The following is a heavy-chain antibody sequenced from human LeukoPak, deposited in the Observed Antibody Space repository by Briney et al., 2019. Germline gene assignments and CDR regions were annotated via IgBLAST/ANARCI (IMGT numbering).Heavy chain of an antibody. CDR2: INPSGGST. V-gene: IGHV1-46*01. J-gene: IGHJ4*02. D-gene: IGHD6-13*01. Sequence: ASVKVSCKASGHTFTGYYMHWVRQAPGQGLEWMGIINPSGGSTSYAQKFQGRVTMTRDTSTSTVYMELSSLRSEDTAVYYCARVSSSWYYGYWGQGTLVTVSS. CDR3: ARVSSSWYYGY. CDR1: GHTFTGYY.